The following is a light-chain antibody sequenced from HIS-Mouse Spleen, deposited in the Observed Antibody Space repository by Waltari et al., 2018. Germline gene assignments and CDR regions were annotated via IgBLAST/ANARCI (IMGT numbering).Light chain of an antibody. Sequence: QSVLTQPPSASGTPGQRVTISCSGSRSNIGSNYVYWYQQLPGTAPKLRFYRNNQRPSGVPDRFSGSKSGTSASLAISGLRSEDEADYYCAAWDDSLSGPVFGGGTKLTVL. CDR3: AAWDDSLSGPV. V-gene: IGLV1-47*01. CDR2: RNN. CDR1: RSNIGSNY. J-gene: IGLJ3*02.